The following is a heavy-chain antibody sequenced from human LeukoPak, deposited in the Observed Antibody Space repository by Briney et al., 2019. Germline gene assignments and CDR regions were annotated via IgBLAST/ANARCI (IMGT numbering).Heavy chain of an antibody. CDR1: GGSISSGSYY. Sequence: PSETLSLTCTVSGGSISSGSYYWSWIRQFPGKGLEWIGYIYYSGSTNYNPSLKSRVTISVDTSKNQFSLKLSSVTAADTAVYYCAREYYGTSGYYNDYWGQGALVTVSS. J-gene: IGHJ4*02. CDR2: IYYSGST. V-gene: IGHV4-61*01. CDR3: AREYYGTSGYYNDY. D-gene: IGHD3-22*01.